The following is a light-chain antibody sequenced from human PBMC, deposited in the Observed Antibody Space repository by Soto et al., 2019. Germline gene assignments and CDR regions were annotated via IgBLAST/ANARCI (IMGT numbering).Light chain of an antibody. J-gene: IGLJ1*01. CDR3: AAWDDSLSGYV. CDR2: NNN. CDR1: GSNIGSNT. Sequence: QSVLTQPPSASETPGQRVSISCSGSGSNIGSNTVHWYQQLPGTAPKPLMYNNNQRPSGVPDRFSGSKSCTSASLAISGLQSEDEADYYCAAWDDSLSGYVFGTGTKLTVL. V-gene: IGLV1-44*01.